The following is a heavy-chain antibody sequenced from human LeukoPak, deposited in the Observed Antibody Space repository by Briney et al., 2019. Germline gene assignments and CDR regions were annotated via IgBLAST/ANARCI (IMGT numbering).Heavy chain of an antibody. CDR1: GGTFSSYA. CDR3: ARLGYSYGYGGADFDY. CDR2: IIPIFGTA. D-gene: IGHD5-18*01. V-gene: IGHV1-69*06. J-gene: IGHJ4*02. Sequence: GASVKVSCKASGGTFSSYAISWVRQAPGQGLDWMGGIIPIFGTANYAQKFQGRVTTTADKSTSTAYMELSSLRSEDTAVYYCARLGYSYGYGGADFDYWGQGTRVTVSS.